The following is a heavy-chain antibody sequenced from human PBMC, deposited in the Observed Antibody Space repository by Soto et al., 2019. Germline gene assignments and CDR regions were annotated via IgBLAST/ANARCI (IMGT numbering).Heavy chain of an antibody. Sequence: GPSVKVSCKASGYTFPRYSLSWGRQAPGQRLEWMGWINAGNGNTKYSQKFQGRVTITRDTSASTAYMELSSLRSEDTAVYYCASRRIAADGTYGMDVWGQGTTVTVSS. CDR1: GYTFPRYS. D-gene: IGHD6-13*01. V-gene: IGHV1-3*01. J-gene: IGHJ6*02. CDR2: INAGNGNT. CDR3: ASRRIAADGTYGMDV.